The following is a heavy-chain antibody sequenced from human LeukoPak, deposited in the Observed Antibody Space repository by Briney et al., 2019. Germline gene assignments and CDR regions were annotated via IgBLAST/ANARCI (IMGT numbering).Heavy chain of an antibody. V-gene: IGHV1-2*02. Sequence: XXVSCXXXXYTFXXYYMHWVRQAPGQGLEWMGWINPNSGGTNYAQKFQGRVTMTRDTSISTAYMELSRLRSDDTAVYYCARLAGDFDYWGQGTLVTVSS. CDR3: ARLAGDFDY. J-gene: IGHJ4*02. D-gene: IGHD1-14*01. CDR2: INPNSGGT. CDR1: XYTFXXYY.